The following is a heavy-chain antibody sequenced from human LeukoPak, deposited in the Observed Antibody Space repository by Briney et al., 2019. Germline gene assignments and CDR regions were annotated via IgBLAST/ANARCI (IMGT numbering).Heavy chain of an antibody. V-gene: IGHV1-2*02. CDR2: INPNSGGT. CDR1: GYTFTCYY. CDR3: ARARGTVAIDY. Sequence: ASVKVSCKASGYTFTCYYMHGVRQAPGQGLEWMGWINPNSGGTNYAQKFQGRVTMTRDTSISTAYMELSRLRSDDTAVYYCARARGTVAIDYWGQGTLVTVSS. D-gene: IGHD5-12*01. J-gene: IGHJ4*02.